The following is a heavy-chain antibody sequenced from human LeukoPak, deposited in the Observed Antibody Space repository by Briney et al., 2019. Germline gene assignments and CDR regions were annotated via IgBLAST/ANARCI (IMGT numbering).Heavy chain of an antibody. V-gene: IGHV3-33*01. D-gene: IGHD5-24*01. CDR1: GFTFSNYG. Sequence: PGGSLRLSCAASGFTFSNYGLHWVRQAPGKGLEWVAVISYNGNKKYHADSVKGRFTISRDNSNNALYLQMNSLRADDTAVYYCARDKDDYNYEYYFDYWGQGTLVTVSS. CDR3: ARDKDDYNYEYYFDY. CDR2: ISYNGNKK. J-gene: IGHJ4*02.